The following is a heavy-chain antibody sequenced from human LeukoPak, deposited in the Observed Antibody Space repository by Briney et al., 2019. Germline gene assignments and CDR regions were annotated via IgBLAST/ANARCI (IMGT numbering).Heavy chain of an antibody. CDR2: INPNSGDT. V-gene: IGHV1-2*02. D-gene: IGHD4-23*01. CDR3: ARGAGGNYISPIDY. CDR1: GYTFTGYY. Sequence: SSVPVSCQASGYTFTGYYRYWVRQAPGQGLEWMGWINPNSGDTNYAQKFQGRVTMTRDTYISTAYMELTTLTSDDTAVYYCARGAGGNYISPIDYWGQGTLVTVSS. J-gene: IGHJ4*02.